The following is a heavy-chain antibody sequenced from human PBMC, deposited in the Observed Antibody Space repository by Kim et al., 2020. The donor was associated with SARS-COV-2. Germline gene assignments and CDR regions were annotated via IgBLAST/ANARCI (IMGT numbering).Heavy chain of an antibody. V-gene: IGHV4-34*01. J-gene: IGHJ4*02. CDR3: ARQRGYSSGNSFDS. Sequence: NPSLKSRVTMSVAPSRNQFSLKLSSGTAADTAVYYCARQRGYSSGNSFDSWGQGTLVTVSS. D-gene: IGHD6-19*01.